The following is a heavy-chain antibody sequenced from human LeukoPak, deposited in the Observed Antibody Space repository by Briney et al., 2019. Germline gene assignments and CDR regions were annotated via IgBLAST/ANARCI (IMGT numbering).Heavy chain of an antibody. J-gene: IGHJ4*02. CDR1: GGSIRSSCYY. D-gene: IGHD4-17*01. Sequence: SETLSLTCTVSGGSIRSSCYYWGWIRQPPGKGLEWIGSIYYSGSTYYNPSLKSRVTISVDTSKNQFSLKLSSVTAADTAVYYCARTKDYGDYAEDYWGQGTLVTVSS. V-gene: IGHV4-39*01. CDR3: ARTKDYGDYAEDY. CDR2: IYYSGST.